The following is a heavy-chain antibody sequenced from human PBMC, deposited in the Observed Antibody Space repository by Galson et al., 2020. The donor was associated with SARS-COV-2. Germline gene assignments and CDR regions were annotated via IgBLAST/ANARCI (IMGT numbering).Heavy chain of an antibody. Sequence: GESLKICCAASGFTFSSDSMNWVRQAPGKGLECVSYISSSKTTTYYADSVKGRFTISRDNAKNSMYLQMTSLRAEDTAVYYCARGRGGSGFDYWGQGTLVTVSS. D-gene: IGHD3-10*01. J-gene: IGHJ4*02. CDR2: ISSSKTTT. CDR3: ARGRGGSGFDY. CDR1: GFTFSSDS. V-gene: IGHV3-48*04.